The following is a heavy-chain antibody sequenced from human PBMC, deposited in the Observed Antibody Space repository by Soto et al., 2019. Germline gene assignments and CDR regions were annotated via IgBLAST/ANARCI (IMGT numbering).Heavy chain of an antibody. CDR3: ARQVMITFGGVTPDDY. J-gene: IGHJ4*02. CDR2: IYYSGST. CDR1: GGSVSSGSYY. V-gene: IGHV4-61*01. D-gene: IGHD3-16*01. Sequence: SETLSLTCTVSGGSVSSGSYYWSWIRQPPGKGLEWIGYIYYSGSTNYNPSLKSRVTISVDTSKNQFSLKLSSVTAADTAVYYCARQVMITFGGVTPDDYWGQGTLVTVSS.